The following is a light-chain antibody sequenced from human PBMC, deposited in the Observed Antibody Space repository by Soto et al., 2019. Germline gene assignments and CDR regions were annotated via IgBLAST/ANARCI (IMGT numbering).Light chain of an antibody. CDR3: QHRSNWPLT. Sequence: IVLTQSPAALSESLWERVTLSCGASQSVSSNLAWYQQRPGQAPRLLIYGISNRAPDTPDRFSGSGSGTDFTLTISSLEPEDFAVYYCQHRSNWPLTFGGGTKVDI. CDR1: QSVSSN. CDR2: GIS. V-gene: IGKV3-11*01. J-gene: IGKJ4*01.